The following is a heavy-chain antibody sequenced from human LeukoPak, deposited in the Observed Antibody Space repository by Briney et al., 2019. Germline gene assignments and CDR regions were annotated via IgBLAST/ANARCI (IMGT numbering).Heavy chain of an antibody. CDR1: GGTFSSYA. CDR3: ARELRYFDSGWFDP. CDR2: IIPILGIA. D-gene: IGHD3-9*01. Sequence: SVKVSCKASGGTFSSYAISWVRQAPGQGLEWMGRIIPILGIANYAQKFQGRVTITADKSTSTAYMELSSLRSEDTAVYYCARELRYFDSGWFDPWGQGTLVTVSS. J-gene: IGHJ5*02. V-gene: IGHV1-69*04.